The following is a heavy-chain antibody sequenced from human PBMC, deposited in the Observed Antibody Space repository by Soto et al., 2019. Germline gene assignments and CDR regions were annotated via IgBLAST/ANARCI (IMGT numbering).Heavy chain of an antibody. J-gene: IGHJ5*02. V-gene: IGHV3-15*07. CDR2: IKSKTDGATT. Sequence: EVHLVQSGGGLVKPGGSLRLSCEASGLTLSTAWTNWVRQAPGKGLEWVGHIKSKTDGATTDFAAPVKGRFTISRDDSKNTLYLQMNGLQTEDTAVYYCTTGPFAAELWFDPWGQGTLVTVSS. CDR3: TTGPFAAELWFDP. D-gene: IGHD1-26*01. CDR1: GLTLSTAW.